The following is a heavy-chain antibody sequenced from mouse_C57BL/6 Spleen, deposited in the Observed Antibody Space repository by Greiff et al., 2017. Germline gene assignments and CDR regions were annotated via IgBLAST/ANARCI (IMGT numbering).Heavy chain of an antibody. J-gene: IGHJ2*01. Sequence: VQLQQPGAELVKPGASVKMSCKASGYTFTSYWITWVKQRPGQGLEWIGDIYPGSGSTNYNEKFKSKATLTADTSSSTAYMQLSSLTTEDSAVYYCARGYLDYWGQGTTLTVSS. CDR2: IYPGSGST. CDR1: GYTFTSYW. CDR3: ARGYLDY. V-gene: IGHV1-55*01.